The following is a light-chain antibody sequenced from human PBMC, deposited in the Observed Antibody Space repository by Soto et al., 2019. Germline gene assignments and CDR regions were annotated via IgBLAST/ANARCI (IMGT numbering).Light chain of an antibody. Sequence: QSALTQPASVSGSPGQSITISCTGTSSDVGGSIYVSWYKQHPGKAPKLMIYDVSNRPSGVSNRISGSKSGNTASLTISGIQPEDEADYYCSSFTSTSTYIFGTGTKVXVL. J-gene: IGLJ1*01. V-gene: IGLV2-14*01. CDR1: SSDVGGSIY. CDR2: DVS. CDR3: SSFTSTSTYI.